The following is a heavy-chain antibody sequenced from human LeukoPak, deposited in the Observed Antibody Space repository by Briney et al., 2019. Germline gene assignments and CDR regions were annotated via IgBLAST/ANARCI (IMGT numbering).Heavy chain of an antibody. D-gene: IGHD3-10*01. V-gene: IGHV3-33*01. CDR3: ARDPSLYFGSHPGNYFDY. CDR1: GFTFSSYG. Sequence: PGGSLRLSCAASGFTFSSYGMHWVRQAPGKGLEWVAVIWYDGSNKYYADSVKGRFTISRDNSKNTLYLQMNSLRAEDTAVYYCARDPSLYFGSHPGNYFDYWGQGTLVTVSS. CDR2: IWYDGSNK. J-gene: IGHJ4*02.